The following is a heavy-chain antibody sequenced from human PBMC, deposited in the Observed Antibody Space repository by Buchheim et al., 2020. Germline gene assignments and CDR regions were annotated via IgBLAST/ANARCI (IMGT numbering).Heavy chain of an antibody. CDR2: ISYDGSNK. Sequence: QVQLVESGGGVVQPGRSLRLSCAASGFTFSSYGMHWVRQAPGKGLEWVAVISYDGSNKYYPDSVKGRFTISRDNSKNTLYLQMNSLRPEDTAVYDCAKTLGYCSGGSCYGFDHWGQGTL. CDR1: GFTFSSYG. V-gene: IGHV3-30*18. J-gene: IGHJ4*02. CDR3: AKTLGYCSGGSCYGFDH. D-gene: IGHD2-15*01.